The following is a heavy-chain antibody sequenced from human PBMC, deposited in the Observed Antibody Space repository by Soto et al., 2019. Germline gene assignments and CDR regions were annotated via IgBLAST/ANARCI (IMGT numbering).Heavy chain of an antibody. J-gene: IGHJ6*02. V-gene: IGHV1-69*13. CDR1: GGTFSSYA. CDR3: AKIRVPYYAMDV. CDR2: IIPIFGTA. D-gene: IGHD6-6*01. Sequence: ASVKVSCKASGGTFSSYAISWVRQAPGQGLEWMGGIIPIFGTANYAQKFQGRVTITADESTSTAYMELNSLTTEDTATYFCAKIRVPYYAMDVWGQGTTVTVSS.